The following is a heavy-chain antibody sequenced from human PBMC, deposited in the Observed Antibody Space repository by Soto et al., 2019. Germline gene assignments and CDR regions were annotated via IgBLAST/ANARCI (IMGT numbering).Heavy chain of an antibody. D-gene: IGHD3-10*01. J-gene: IGHJ4*02. Sequence: QITLKESGPPLVKPTQTLTLTCTFSGFSLSTSGVGVGWIRQPPGKALEWLALIYWDDDKRYSPSLKSRLTITKDTSKNQVVLTMTNIDPVDTATYYCAHSSYGSGSYYFDYWGQGTLVTVSS. CDR1: GFSLSTSGVG. CDR3: AHSSYGSGSYYFDY. V-gene: IGHV2-5*02. CDR2: IYWDDDK.